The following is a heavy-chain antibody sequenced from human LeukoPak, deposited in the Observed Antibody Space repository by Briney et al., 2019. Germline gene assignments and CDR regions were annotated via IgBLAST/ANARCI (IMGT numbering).Heavy chain of an antibody. CDR1: GFTFSSYS. V-gene: IGHV4-59*12. CDR2: VYDIGST. Sequence: GSLRLSCAASGFTFSSYSMNWVRQAPGKGLEWIGYVYDIGSTKYNPSLKSRVTISVDTSKNQFSLKLTSVTAADTAVYYCARVSGLNNFDFWGQGTLVTVSS. CDR3: ARVSGLNNFDF. D-gene: IGHD1/OR15-1a*01. J-gene: IGHJ4*02.